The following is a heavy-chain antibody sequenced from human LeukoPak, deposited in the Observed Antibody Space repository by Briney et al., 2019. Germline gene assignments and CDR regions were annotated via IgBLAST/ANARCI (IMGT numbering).Heavy chain of an antibody. CDR2: ISSSSSYT. CDR3: AKGKGSVAGATNDY. CDR1: GFTFSDYY. Sequence: GGSLRLSCAASGFTFSDYYMSWIRQAPGKGLEWVSYISSSSSYTNYADSVKGRFTISRDNAKNSLYLQMNSLRAEDTAVYYCAKGKGSVAGATNDYWGQGTLVTVSS. D-gene: IGHD6-19*01. V-gene: IGHV3-11*06. J-gene: IGHJ4*02.